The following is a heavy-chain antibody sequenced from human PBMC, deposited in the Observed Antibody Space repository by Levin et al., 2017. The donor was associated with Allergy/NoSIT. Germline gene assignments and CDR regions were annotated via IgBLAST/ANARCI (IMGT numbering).Heavy chain of an antibody. CDR2: IYYSGST. CDR1: GGSISSGDYY. CDR3: ARSLCSSTSCYYYYGMDV. J-gene: IGHJ6*02. D-gene: IGHD2-2*01. Sequence: SETLSLTCTVSGGSISSGDYYWSWIRQPPGKGLEWIGYIYYSGSTYYNPSLKSRVTISVDTSKNQFSLKLSSVTAADTAVYYCARSLCSSTSCYYYYGMDVWGQGTTVTVSS. V-gene: IGHV4-30-4*01.